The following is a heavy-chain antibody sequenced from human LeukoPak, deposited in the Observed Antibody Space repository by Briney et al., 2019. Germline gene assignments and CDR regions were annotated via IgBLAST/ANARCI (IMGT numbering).Heavy chain of an antibody. Sequence: ASVKVSCKASGYTFTRYYMHWVRQAPGQGLEWMGIINPSGGSTSYAQKFQGRVTMTRDMSTSTVYMELSSLRSEDTAVYYCARPICSSCYFGYWGQGTLVTVSS. CDR1: GYTFTRYY. V-gene: IGHV1-46*01. CDR3: ARPICSSCYFGY. J-gene: IGHJ4*02. D-gene: IGHD2-15*01. CDR2: INPSGGST.